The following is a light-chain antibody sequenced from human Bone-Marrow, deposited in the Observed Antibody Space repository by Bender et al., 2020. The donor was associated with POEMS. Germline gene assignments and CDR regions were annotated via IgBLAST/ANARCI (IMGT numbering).Light chain of an antibody. CDR2: DTS. Sequence: QAVVTQEPSLTVSPGGTVTLTCASSTGAVTSRHYPYWFQQKPGQAPRTLIYDTSNKHSWTPARFSGSLLGGKAALTLSGAQPEDEADYYSLLYYGGARQGVFGTGTKVTVL. CDR1: TGAVTSRHY. CDR3: LLYYGGARQGV. J-gene: IGLJ1*01. V-gene: IGLV7-46*01.